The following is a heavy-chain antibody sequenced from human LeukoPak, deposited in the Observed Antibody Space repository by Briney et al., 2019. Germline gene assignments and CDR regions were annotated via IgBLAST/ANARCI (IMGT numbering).Heavy chain of an antibody. CDR3: ARRETD. V-gene: IGHV3-74*01. CDR2: IKNDGRTT. Sequence: GSLRLSCAASGFTLSNHWMHWVRQAPGKGLVWVSGIKNDGRTTLYADSVKGRFTISRDNAKNTLYLHMNSLRAEDTAVYYCARRETDWGQGTLVTVSS. J-gene: IGHJ1*01. CDR1: GFTLSNHW. D-gene: IGHD1-26*01.